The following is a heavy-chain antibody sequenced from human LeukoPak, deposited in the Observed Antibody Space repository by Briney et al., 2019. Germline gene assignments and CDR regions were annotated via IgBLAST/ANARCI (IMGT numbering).Heavy chain of an antibody. CDR1: GFTFSSYS. Sequence: GGSLRLSCAASGFTFSSYSMNWVRQAPGKGLEWVSSISSSSSYIYYADSVKGGFTISRENAKNALYLQMNSLRAEDTAVYYCARVGDHGDYGFDYWGQGTLVTVST. J-gene: IGHJ4*02. V-gene: IGHV3-21*01. CDR2: ISSSSSYI. CDR3: ARVGDHGDYGFDY. D-gene: IGHD4-17*01.